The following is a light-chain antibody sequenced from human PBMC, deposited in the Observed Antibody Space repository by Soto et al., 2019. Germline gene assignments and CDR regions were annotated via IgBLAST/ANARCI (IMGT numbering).Light chain of an antibody. CDR3: QQYGNSRGT. Sequence: EIELKQSPATVSLSPGERATLSCRASQSVSSSLAWYQQKHGQAPRLLISDTSNRATGIPARFSGSGSGTDLTLTISRLEPEDFAVYYCQQYGNSRGTFGQGTKVDI. J-gene: IGKJ1*01. CDR2: DTS. V-gene: IGKV3-11*01. CDR1: QSVSSS.